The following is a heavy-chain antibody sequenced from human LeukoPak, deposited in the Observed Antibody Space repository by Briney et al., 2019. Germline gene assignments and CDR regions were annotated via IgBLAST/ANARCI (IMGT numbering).Heavy chain of an antibody. CDR2: IHPNSGGT. Sequence: ASVKVSCKASGYTFTAYYVHWVRQAPGQGLEWMGWIHPNSGGTKYAQNFQGRVTMTRDTSISTAYMELSSLRSDDTAAYYCTRGDIYWDYWGQGTQVTVSS. J-gene: IGHJ4*02. CDR1: GYTFTAYY. V-gene: IGHV1-2*02. CDR3: TRGDIYWDY. D-gene: IGHD2-15*01.